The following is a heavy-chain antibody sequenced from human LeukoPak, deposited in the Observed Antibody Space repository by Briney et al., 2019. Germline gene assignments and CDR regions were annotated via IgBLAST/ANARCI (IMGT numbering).Heavy chain of an antibody. Sequence: PSETLSLTCAVYGGSFSGYYWSWIRQPPGKGLEWSGEINHSGSTNYNPSLTSRVTISVDTSKNQFSLKLSSVTAADTAVYYCASGRPRSFDYWGQGTLVTVSS. CDR3: ASGRPRSFDY. V-gene: IGHV4-34*01. CDR1: GGSFSGYY. CDR2: INHSGST. J-gene: IGHJ4*02.